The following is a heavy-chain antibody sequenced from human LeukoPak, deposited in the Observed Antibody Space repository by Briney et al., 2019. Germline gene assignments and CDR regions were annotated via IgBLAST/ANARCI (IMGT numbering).Heavy chain of an antibody. CDR1: GFTFSSYW. CDR2: INTDGSST. CDR3: ARPYCSSTSCLWYFDY. V-gene: IGHV3-74*01. Sequence: PGGSLRLSCAASGFTFSSYWMHWVRQAPGKGLVWVSRINTDGSSTSYADSVKGRFTISRDNAKNTLYLQMNSLRAEDTAVYYCARPYCSSTSCLWYFDYWGQGTLVTVSS. J-gene: IGHJ4*02. D-gene: IGHD2-2*01.